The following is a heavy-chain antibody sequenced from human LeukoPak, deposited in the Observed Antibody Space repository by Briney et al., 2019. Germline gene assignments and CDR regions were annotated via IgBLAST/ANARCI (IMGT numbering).Heavy chain of an antibody. J-gene: IGHJ4*02. CDR2: INSIGSTI. CDR3: ARGGMYYYGSGSYDFDY. CDR1: GLPFSSYE. Sequence: GGSLSLSCAASGLPFSSYEMQWVRQAPGKGLEGVSYINSIGSTIYYADSVKGRFTISRDNAKNSLYLQMNSLRAEDTAVYYCARGGMYYYGSGSYDFDYWGQGTLVTVSS. V-gene: IGHV3-48*03. D-gene: IGHD3-10*01.